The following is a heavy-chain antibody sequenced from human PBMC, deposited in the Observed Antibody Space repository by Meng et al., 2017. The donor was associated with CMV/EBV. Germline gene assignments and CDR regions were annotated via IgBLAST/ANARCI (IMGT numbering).Heavy chain of an antibody. CDR1: GGCHRSYA. Sequence: AGVEKPGSSVKVFCRCSGGCHRSYAISWVRKASGQGLEWMRGIIPIFGKANYSQKVQGRVTITAEESKRTAYMELSSLRSEDTAVYYCARGSGAGTTWSYFDYWGQGTLVTVSS. D-gene: IGHD1-7*01. CDR3: ARGSGAGTTWSYFDY. V-gene: IGHV1-69*01. J-gene: IGHJ4*02. CDR2: IIPIFGKA.